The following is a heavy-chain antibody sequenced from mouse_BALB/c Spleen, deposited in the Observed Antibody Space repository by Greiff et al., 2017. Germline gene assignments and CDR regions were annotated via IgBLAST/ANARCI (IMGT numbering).Heavy chain of an antibody. CDR1: GYTFTSYW. CDR2: INPSTGYT. V-gene: IGHV1-7*01. D-gene: IGHD2-2*01. Sequence: VQLQQSGAELAKPGASVKMSCKASGYTFTSYWMHWVNQRPGQGLECIGYINPSTGYTEYNQKFKDKATLTADKSSSTAYMQLSSLTSEDSAVYYCNAGYGYDGWYFDVWGAGTTVTVSS. CDR3: NAGYGYDGWYFDV. J-gene: IGHJ1*01.